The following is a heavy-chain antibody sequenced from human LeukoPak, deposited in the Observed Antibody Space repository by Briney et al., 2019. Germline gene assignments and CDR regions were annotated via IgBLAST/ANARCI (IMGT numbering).Heavy chain of an antibody. CDR2: INWNGGST. CDR3: AREGIAGITIFGVATPPGWFDP. J-gene: IGHJ5*02. CDR1: GFTFDDYG. V-gene: IGHV3-20*04. Sequence: GGSLRLSCAASGFTFDDYGMSWVRQAPGKGLEWVSGINWNGGSTGYADSVKGRFTISRDNAKNSLYLQMNSLRAEDTALYYCAREGIAGITIFGVATPPGWFDPWGQGTLVTVSS. D-gene: IGHD3-3*01.